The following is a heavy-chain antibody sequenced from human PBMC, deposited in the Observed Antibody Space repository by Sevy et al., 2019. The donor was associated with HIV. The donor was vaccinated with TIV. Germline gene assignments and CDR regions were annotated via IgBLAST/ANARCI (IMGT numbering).Heavy chain of an antibody. CDR2: ISVGTGHT. Sequence: ASVKVSCKASGYSXIYYAIHWVRQAPGQRPEWMGWISVGTGHTKYSQKFQGRVTMTRDTSASTAYMELTSLRSEDTAVYFCARDGTTVGTPGNXFDXWGQGTLVTVSS. J-gene: IGHJ5*02. D-gene: IGHD1-7*01. CDR3: ARDGTTVGTPGNXFDX. CDR1: GYSXIYYA. V-gene: IGHV1-3*01.